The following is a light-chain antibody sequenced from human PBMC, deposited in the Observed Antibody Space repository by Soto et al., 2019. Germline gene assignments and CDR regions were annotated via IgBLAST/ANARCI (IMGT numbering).Light chain of an antibody. CDR2: EVS. CDR1: SSDVGGYNY. CDR3: SSYTSINTLV. J-gene: IGLJ1*01. V-gene: IGLV2-14*01. Sequence: QSSLTQPASVSGSPGQSTTISCTGTSSDVGGYNYVSWYQQHPGKAPKLMIYEVSNRPSGVSNRFSGSKSGNTASLTISGLQAEDEADYYCSSYTSINTLVFGTGTKVTVL.